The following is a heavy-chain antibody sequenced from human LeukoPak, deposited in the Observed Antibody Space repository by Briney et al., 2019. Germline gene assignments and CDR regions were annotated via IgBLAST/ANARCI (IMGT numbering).Heavy chain of an antibody. D-gene: IGHD2-2*02. CDR2: MNPNSGNT. CDR1: GYTFTSYG. V-gene: IGHV1-8*03. J-gene: IGHJ4*02. Sequence: ASVKVSCKASGYTFTSYGISWVRQAPGQGLEWMGWMNPNSGNTGYAQKFQGRVTITRNTSISTAYMELSSLRSEDTAVYYCATLPLYCSSTSCYNYWGQGTLVTVSS. CDR3: ATLPLYCSSTSCYNY.